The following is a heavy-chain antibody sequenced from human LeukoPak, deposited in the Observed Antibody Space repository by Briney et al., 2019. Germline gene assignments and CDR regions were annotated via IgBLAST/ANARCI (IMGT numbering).Heavy chain of an antibody. CDR2: ISVYNGKT. D-gene: IGHD3-10*01. CDR1: GYTFINYR. Sequence: GASVKVSCKASGYTFINYRISWVRQAPGQGLEWMGWISVYNGKTNYAQKFQGRVTMTTDSSSTAAYMELTSLRSDDTAVYYCARATLRFGELLDAFDVWGLGTMVIVSS. J-gene: IGHJ3*01. V-gene: IGHV1-18*01. CDR3: ARATLRFGELLDAFDV.